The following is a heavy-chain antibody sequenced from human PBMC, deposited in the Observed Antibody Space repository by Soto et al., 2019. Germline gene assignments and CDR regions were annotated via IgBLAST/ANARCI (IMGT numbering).Heavy chain of an antibody. J-gene: IGHJ4*02. CDR1: GFTFSSYA. CDR3: AKSIGCSGGSCYFDY. CDR2: ISGSGGST. Sequence: GGSLRLSCAASGFTFSSYAMSWVRQAPGKGLEWVSAISGSGGSTYYADSVKGRFTISRDNSKNTLYLQMNSLRAEDTAVYDCAKSIGCSGGSCYFDYWGQGTLVTVSS. V-gene: IGHV3-23*01. D-gene: IGHD2-15*01.